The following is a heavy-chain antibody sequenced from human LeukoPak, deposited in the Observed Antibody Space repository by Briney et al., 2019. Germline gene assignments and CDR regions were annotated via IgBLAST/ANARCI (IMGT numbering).Heavy chain of an antibody. CDR2: VHHSGRT. CDR1: GYSISSDYY. D-gene: IGHD5-18*01. CDR3: ARTTEGGYTYGYFYYYYMDV. Sequence: SETLSLTCTVSGYSISSDYYWGWIRQPPGKGLEWIGSVHHSGRTYYYPSLKSRVTISVDTSKNQFSLKLTSVTAADTAVYYCARTTEGGYTYGYFYYYYMDVWGKGTTVTISS. V-gene: IGHV4-38-2*02. J-gene: IGHJ6*03.